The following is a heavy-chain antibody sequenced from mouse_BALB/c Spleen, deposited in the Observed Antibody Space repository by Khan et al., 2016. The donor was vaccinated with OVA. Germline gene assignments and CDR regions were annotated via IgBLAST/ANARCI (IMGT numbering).Heavy chain of an antibody. CDR1: GYTFTNYI. V-gene: IGHV1S136*01. D-gene: IGHD4-1*01. CDR3: IRSEIGISRRFAY. Sequence: VRLQQSGPEVVKPGASVKMSCKASGYTFTNYIIHWVKQKPGQGIEWIGYIKTYNDGTKYNEKFKGQVTLTSDKSSNKVYMEVSSLTAEDSAVYFSIRSEIGISRRFAYWGQGTLVTVSA. CDR2: IKTYNDGT. J-gene: IGHJ3*01.